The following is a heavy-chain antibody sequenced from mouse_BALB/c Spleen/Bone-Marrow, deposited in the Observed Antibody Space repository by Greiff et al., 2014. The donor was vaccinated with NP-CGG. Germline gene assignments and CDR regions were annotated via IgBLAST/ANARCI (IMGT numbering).Heavy chain of an antibody. D-gene: IGHD2-1*01. J-gene: IGHJ2*01. CDR1: GFTFSSYG. V-gene: IGHV5-6-3*01. CDR2: INSNGGST. Sequence: DVMLVESGGGLVQPGGSLKLSCAASGFTFSSYGMSWVRQTPDKRLELVASINSNGGSTYYPDSVKGRFTIFRDNAKNTLSLQMSSLKSEDTAMYYCARGNYGNYVDYFDYWGQGTTLTVSS. CDR3: ARGNYGNYVDYFDY.